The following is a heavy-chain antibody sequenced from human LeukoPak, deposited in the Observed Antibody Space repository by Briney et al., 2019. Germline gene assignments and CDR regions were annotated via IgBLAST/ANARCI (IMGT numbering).Heavy chain of an antibody. V-gene: IGHV3-23*01. CDR3: ARDRYFYGSETSPPRPYYMDV. CDR2: ISGSGGST. J-gene: IGHJ6*03. Sequence: GGSLRLSCLASGFTFRDYHMTWIRQAPGKGLEWVSAISGSGGSTYYADSVKGRFTISRDNSKNTLYLQMNSLRADDTAVYYCARDRYFYGSETSPPRPYYMDVWGKGTTVTVSS. D-gene: IGHD3-10*01. CDR1: GFTFRDYH.